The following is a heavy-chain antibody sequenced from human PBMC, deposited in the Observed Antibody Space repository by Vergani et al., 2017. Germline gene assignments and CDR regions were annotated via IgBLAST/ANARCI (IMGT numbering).Heavy chain of an antibody. CDR2: IYYSGST. Sequence: QVQLQESGPGLVKPSETLSLTCTVSGYSISSGYYWGWIRQPPGKGLEWIGYIYYSGSTYYNPSLKSRVTISVDTSKNQFSLKLSSVTAADTAVYYCARDPDYGSGIYWFDPWGQGTLVTVSS. CDR3: ARDPDYGSGIYWFDP. V-gene: IGHV4-30-4*08. J-gene: IGHJ5*02. CDR1: GYSISSGYY. D-gene: IGHD3-10*01.